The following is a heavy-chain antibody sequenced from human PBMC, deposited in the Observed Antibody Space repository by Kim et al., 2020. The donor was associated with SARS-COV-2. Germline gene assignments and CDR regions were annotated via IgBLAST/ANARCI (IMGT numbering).Heavy chain of an antibody. D-gene: IGHD3-10*01. CDR2: IYYSGST. CDR1: GGSISSYY. V-gene: IGHV4-59*01. Sequence: SETLSLTCTVSGGSISSYYWSWIRQPPGKGLEWIGYIYYSGSTNYNPSLKSRVTISVDTSKNQFSLKLSSVTAADTAVYYCARGTMVRGVIIGTVAFDYWGQGTLVTVSS. CDR3: ARGTMVRGVIIGTVAFDY. J-gene: IGHJ4*02.